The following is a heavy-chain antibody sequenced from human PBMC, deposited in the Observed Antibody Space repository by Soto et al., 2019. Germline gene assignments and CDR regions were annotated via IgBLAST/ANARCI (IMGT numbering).Heavy chain of an antibody. D-gene: IGHD3-9*01. Sequence: QSQTLSLTCAISGDSVSSNSAAWNWIRQSPSRGLEWLGRTYYRSKWYNDYAVSVKIRITINPDTSKNQFSLQLNSVTPEDTAVYYCARDGGPAGYDILTGYYFDYWGQGTLVTVSS. CDR2: TYYRSKWYN. CDR1: GDSVSSNSAA. CDR3: ARDGGPAGYDILTGYYFDY. J-gene: IGHJ4*02. V-gene: IGHV6-1*01.